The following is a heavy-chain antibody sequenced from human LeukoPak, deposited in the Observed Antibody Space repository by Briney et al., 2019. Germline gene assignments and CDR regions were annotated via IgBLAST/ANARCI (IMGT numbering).Heavy chain of an antibody. J-gene: IGHJ5*01. V-gene: IGHV4-39*01. CDR1: GGSISSSRYY. D-gene: IGHD6-6*01. Sequence: SETLSLTCTVSGGSISSSRYYWGWIRQPPGKGLEWIGNIYYSGSTHYNPSLKSRVTISLDTSKNQFSLKLSSVTAADTAVYYCARRDIAARLNWFDSWGQGTLVTVSS. CDR2: IYYSGST. CDR3: ARRDIAARLNWFDS.